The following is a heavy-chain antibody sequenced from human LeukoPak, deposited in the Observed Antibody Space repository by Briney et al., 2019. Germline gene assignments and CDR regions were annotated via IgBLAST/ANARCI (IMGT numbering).Heavy chain of an antibody. CDR2: MNPNGGNT. Sequence: ASVKVSCKASGYTFTSYDINWVRQATGQGLEWMGWMNPNGGNTGYAQKFQGRVTMTRNTSISTAYMELSSLRSEDTAVYYCARAASGGYYYDSSGYYPLLDWGQGTLVTVSS. CDR1: GYTFTSYD. CDR3: ARAASGGYYYDSSGYYPLLD. V-gene: IGHV1-8*01. D-gene: IGHD3-22*01. J-gene: IGHJ4*02.